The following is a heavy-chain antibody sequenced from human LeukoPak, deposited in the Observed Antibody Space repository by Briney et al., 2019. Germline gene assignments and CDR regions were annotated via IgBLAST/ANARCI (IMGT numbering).Heavy chain of an antibody. J-gene: IGHJ6*02. CDR2: ISAYNGNT. D-gene: IGHD2-15*01. CDR3: ARDAMRADIVVVIAARDHYYGMDV. V-gene: IGHV1-18*01. Sequence: APVKVSCKASGYTFTSYGISWVRQAPGQGLEWMGWISAYNGNTNYAQKLQGRVTMTTDTSTSTAYMELRSLRSDDTAVYYCARDAMRADIVVVIAARDHYYGMDVWGQGTTVTVSS. CDR1: GYTFTSYG.